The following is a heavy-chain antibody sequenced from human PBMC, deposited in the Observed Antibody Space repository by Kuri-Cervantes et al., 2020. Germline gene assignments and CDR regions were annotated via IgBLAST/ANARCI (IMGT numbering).Heavy chain of an antibody. CDR2: IRGRDDYT. Sequence: ETLSLTCAVSGYSISSGYYWGWIRQPPGKGLEWVAVIRGRDDYTYTADSVRGRFTISKDYSKSTLYLQMNSLRVEDTALYYCAKGAHFDYWGQGIPVTVSS. V-gene: IGHV3-23*01. J-gene: IGHJ4*02. CDR3: AKGAHFDY. D-gene: IGHD3-16*01. CDR1: GYSISSGYY.